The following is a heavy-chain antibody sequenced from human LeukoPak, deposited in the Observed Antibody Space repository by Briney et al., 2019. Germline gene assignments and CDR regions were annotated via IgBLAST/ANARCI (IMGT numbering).Heavy chain of an antibody. J-gene: IGHJ4*02. CDR2: IGSSSSYI. Sequence: GGSQRLSCAASGLTFSSYAMSWVRQAPGKGLEWVSSIGSSSSYIYYADSVKGRFTISRDNAKNSLYLQMNSLRAEDTAVYYCAASTKHTAMVDYWGQGTLVTVSS. V-gene: IGHV3-21*01. D-gene: IGHD5-18*01. CDR3: AASTKHTAMVDY. CDR1: GLTFSSYA.